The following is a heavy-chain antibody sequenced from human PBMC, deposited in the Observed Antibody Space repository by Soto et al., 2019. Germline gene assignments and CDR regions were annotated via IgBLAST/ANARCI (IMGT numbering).Heavy chain of an antibody. J-gene: IGHJ3*02. CDR2: TYYRSKWYN. CDR1: GDSVSSNSAA. CDR3: ARDRQWLPTRGDAFDI. V-gene: IGHV6-1*01. Sequence: SPTLSLTCAISGDSVSSNSAAWNWIRQSPSRGLEWLGRTYYRSKWYNDYAVSVKSRITINPDTSKNQFSLQLNSVTPEDTAVYYCARDRQWLPTRGDAFDIWGQGTMVTVSS. D-gene: IGHD6-19*01.